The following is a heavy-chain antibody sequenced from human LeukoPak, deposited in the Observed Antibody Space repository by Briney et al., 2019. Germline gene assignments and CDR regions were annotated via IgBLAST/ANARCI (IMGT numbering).Heavy chain of an antibody. V-gene: IGHV4-34*01. CDR3: ARAYPAYYYYYYMDV. CDR2: INHSGST. CDR1: GGSFSGYY. Sequence: PSETLSLTCAVYGGSFSGYYWSWIRQPPGKGLEWIGEINHSGSTNYNPSLKSRVTISVDTSKNQFSLKLSSVTAADTAVYYCARAYPAYYYYYYMDVWGKGTTVTISS. J-gene: IGHJ6*03. D-gene: IGHD2-2*01.